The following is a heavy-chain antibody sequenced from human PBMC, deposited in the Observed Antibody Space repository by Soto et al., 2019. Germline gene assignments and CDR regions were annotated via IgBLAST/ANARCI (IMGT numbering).Heavy chain of an antibody. J-gene: IGHJ5*02. D-gene: IGHD3-3*01. CDR3: AKDTIFGVVIGENWFDP. Sequence: GASVKVSCKASGYTFTSYGIIWVRQAPGQGLEWMGWISAYNGNTNYAQKLQGRVTMTTDTSTSTAYMELRSLRSDDTAVYYCAKDTIFGVVIGENWFDPWGQGTLVTVSS. V-gene: IGHV1-18*01. CDR2: ISAYNGNT. CDR1: GYTFTSYG.